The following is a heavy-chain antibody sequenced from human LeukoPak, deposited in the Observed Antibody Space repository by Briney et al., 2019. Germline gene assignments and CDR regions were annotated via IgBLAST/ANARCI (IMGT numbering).Heavy chain of an antibody. CDR1: GYTFTNYA. D-gene: IGHD3-16*01. CDR2: INAGYGNT. CDR3: ARGLRGDYVSYFDY. Sequence: ASVKVSCKTSGYTFTNYAIYWVRQAPGQRREWMGWINAGYGNTKYSQKFQGRVTLTSDTSANTAYMDLSSLKSEDTAVYYCARGLRGDYVSYFDYWGQGTLVTVSS. J-gene: IGHJ4*02. V-gene: IGHV1-3*01.